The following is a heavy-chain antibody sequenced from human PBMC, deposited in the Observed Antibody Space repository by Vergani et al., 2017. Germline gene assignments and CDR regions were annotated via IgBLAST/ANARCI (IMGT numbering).Heavy chain of an antibody. CDR1: GFTFSSYS. D-gene: IGHD6-19*01. CDR2: ISTTSDTI. J-gene: IGHJ4*02. V-gene: IGHV3-48*01. CDR3: ARSLVAGKGSY. Sequence: DVQLVESGGDLVQPGGSLRLSCAASGFTFSSYSMNWVRQAPGKGLEWRSYISTTSDTIYYADSVRGRFTISRDNAKNSLYLEMNSLRVEDTAVYFCARSLVAGKGSYWGQGTRVAVSS.